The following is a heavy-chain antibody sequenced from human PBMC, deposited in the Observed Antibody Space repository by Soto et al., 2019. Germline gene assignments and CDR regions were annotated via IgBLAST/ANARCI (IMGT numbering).Heavy chain of an antibody. CDR2: IYYSGST. V-gene: IGHV4-39*01. J-gene: IGHJ5*02. Sequence: SSETLSLTCTVSGGSISSSSYYWGWIRQPPGKGLEWIGSIYYSGSTYYNPSLKSRVTISVDTSKNQFSLKLSSVTAADTAVYYCARSGITMVRGVIIRSWFDPWGQGTLVTVSS. D-gene: IGHD3-10*01. CDR3: ARSGITMVRGVIIRSWFDP. CDR1: GGSISSSSYY.